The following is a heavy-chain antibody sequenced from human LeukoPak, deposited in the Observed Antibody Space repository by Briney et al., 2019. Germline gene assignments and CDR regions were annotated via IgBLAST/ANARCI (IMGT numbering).Heavy chain of an antibody. V-gene: IGHV1-18*01. J-gene: IGHJ4*02. CDR3: ARDISGYYFDSSGSVFDY. CDR2: ISASNGNT. CDR1: GYTFTRYG. D-gene: IGHD3-22*01. Sequence: GASVKVSCKASGYTFTRYGISWVRQAPGQGLQWLGWISASNGNTNYAQKFRDRVTMGTDTSTRTAYMELRSLRSDDTAVYYCARDISGYYFDSSGSVFDYWGQGTLVTVSS.